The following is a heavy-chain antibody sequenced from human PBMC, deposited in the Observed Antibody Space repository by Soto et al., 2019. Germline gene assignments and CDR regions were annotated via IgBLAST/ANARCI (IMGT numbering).Heavy chain of an antibody. CDR1: GFTFSSYA. J-gene: IGHJ3*02. Sequence: QVQLVESGGGVVQPGRSLRLSCAASGFTFSSYAMPWVRQAPGKVLEWVAFLSYDESNKYYADSVKGRFTISRDNSKNTLYLQMNSLRAEDTAVYYCARVRGSSWYEGAFDIWGQGTMVTVSS. D-gene: IGHD6-13*01. V-gene: IGHV3-30-3*01. CDR3: ARVRGSSWYEGAFDI. CDR2: LSYDESNK.